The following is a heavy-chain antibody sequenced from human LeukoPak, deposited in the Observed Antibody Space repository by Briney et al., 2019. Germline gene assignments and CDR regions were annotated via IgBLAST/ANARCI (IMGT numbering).Heavy chain of an antibody. CDR2: INPSNGGT. J-gene: IGHJ4*02. Sequence: ASVKVSCMASGYTLTASYMHWVRQAPGQGLEWMGWINPSNGGTYYAQNFQGRVTMTRDTSINTAYMELSRLISDDTAVYFCARETWYFESWGQGTLVTVSS. CDR1: GYTLTASY. V-gene: IGHV1-2*02. CDR3: ARETWYFES.